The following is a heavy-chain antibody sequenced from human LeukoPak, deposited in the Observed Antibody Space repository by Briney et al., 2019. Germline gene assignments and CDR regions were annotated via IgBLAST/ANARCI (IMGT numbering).Heavy chain of an antibody. D-gene: IGHD3-22*01. Sequence: ASETLSLTCTVSGGSISSRSHHWGWIRQPPGKGLEWIGNIYYSGSTFYNPSLKSRVTISVDTSQEQFSLKLSSVTAADTAVYYCAREGWGYNDGRGSFDYWGQGTLVTVSS. CDR3: AREGWGYNDGRGSFDY. V-gene: IGHV4-39*02. CDR1: GGSISSRSHH. CDR2: IYYSGST. J-gene: IGHJ4*02.